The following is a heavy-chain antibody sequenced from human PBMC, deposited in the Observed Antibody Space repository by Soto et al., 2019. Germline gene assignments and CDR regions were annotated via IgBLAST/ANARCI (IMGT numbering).Heavy chain of an antibody. CDR1: GFTFSSYG. CDR3: ARDEAVAGGAPLHYYYYGMDV. J-gene: IGHJ6*02. V-gene: IGHV3-33*01. Sequence: QVQLVESGGGVVQPGRSLRLSCAASGFTFSSYGMHWVRQAPGKGLEWVAVIWYDGSNKYYADSVKGRFTISRDNSKKKLYLQMNSLSAEDTAVYYCARDEAVAGGAPLHYYYYGMDVWGQGTTVTVSS. D-gene: IGHD6-19*01. CDR2: IWYDGSNK.